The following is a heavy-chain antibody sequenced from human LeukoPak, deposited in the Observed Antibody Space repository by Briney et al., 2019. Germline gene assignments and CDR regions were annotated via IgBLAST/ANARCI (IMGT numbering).Heavy chain of an antibody. Sequence: SETLSLTCTVSGGSISSYYWSWIRQPPGKGLEWIGYIYYSGNTNYNPSLKSRVTISVDTSKNQFSLKLSSVTAADTAVYYCARDHGIVGATIGFDYWGQGTLVTVSS. CDR2: IYYSGNT. CDR1: GGSISSYY. D-gene: IGHD1-26*01. CDR3: ARDHGIVGATIGFDY. J-gene: IGHJ4*02. V-gene: IGHV4-59*01.